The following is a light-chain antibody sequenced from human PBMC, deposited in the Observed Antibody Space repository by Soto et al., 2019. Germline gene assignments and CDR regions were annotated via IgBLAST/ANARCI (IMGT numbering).Light chain of an antibody. CDR3: QQRSNWPPFA. J-gene: IGKJ3*01. Sequence: EIVLTQSPATLSLSPGERATLSCRASQSVSSYLAWYQQKPGQAPRLLIYDASNRATGIPARFSGSGSGTDLSLTISSLEPEDLAVYYCQQRSNWPPFAFGPGTKVDIK. V-gene: IGKV3-11*01. CDR1: QSVSSY. CDR2: DAS.